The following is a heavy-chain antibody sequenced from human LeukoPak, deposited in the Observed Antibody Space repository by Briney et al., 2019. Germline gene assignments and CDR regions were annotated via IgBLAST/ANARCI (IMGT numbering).Heavy chain of an antibody. CDR2: ISYDGSNK. Sequence: PGGSLRLSRAASGFTFSSYGMHWVRQAPGKGLEWVAVISYDGSNKHYADSVKGRFTTSKNNSKNTLYLQINSLRAEDTAVYYCAKGGYIVVVPADDYWGQGTRAIVSS. J-gene: IGHJ4*02. D-gene: IGHD2-2*01. CDR1: GFTFSSYG. CDR3: AKGGYIVVVPADDY. V-gene: IGHV3-30*18.